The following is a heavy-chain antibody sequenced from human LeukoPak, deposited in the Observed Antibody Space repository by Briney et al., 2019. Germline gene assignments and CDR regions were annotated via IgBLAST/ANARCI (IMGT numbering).Heavy chain of an antibody. D-gene: IGHD2/OR15-2a*01. Sequence: SETLSLTCTVSGDSISRSNLHWGWIRQAPGKGLEWIGSVFHTGSTYYNPSLKSPVTISVDSSMNKFSLKMRSVTAADTAFYYCARDLYDSTTQHHPPHFDSWGQGTLVTVSS. CDR1: GDSISRSNLH. CDR2: VFHTGST. V-gene: IGHV4-39*07. CDR3: ARDLYDSTTQHHPPHFDS. J-gene: IGHJ4*02.